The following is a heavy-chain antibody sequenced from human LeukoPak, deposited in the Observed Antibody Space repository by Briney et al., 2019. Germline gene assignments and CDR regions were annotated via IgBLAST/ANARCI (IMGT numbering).Heavy chain of an antibody. CDR1: GGSISSYY. D-gene: IGHD6-13*01. Sequence: NASETLSLTCTVSGGSISSYYWSWIRQPAGKGLEWIGRIYTSGSTNYNPSLKSRVTMSVDTSKNQFSLKLSSVTAADTAVYYCARASSSSWSRRHDAFDIWGQGTMVTVSS. CDR3: ARASSSSWSRRHDAFDI. J-gene: IGHJ3*02. CDR2: IYTSGST. V-gene: IGHV4-4*07.